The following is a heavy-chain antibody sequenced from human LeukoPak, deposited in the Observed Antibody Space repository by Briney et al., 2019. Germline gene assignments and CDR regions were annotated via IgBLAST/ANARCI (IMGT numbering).Heavy chain of an antibody. D-gene: IGHD3-3*01. CDR3: ARRFLEWSDAFDI. CDR1: GGSISSSSYY. J-gene: IGHJ3*02. Sequence: SETLSLNCTVSGGSISSSSYYWGWIRQPPGKGLEWIGSIYYSGSTYYNPSPKSRVTISVDTSKNQFSLKLSSVTAADTAVYYCARRFLEWSDAFDIWGQGTTVTVSS. V-gene: IGHV4-39*01. CDR2: IYYSGST.